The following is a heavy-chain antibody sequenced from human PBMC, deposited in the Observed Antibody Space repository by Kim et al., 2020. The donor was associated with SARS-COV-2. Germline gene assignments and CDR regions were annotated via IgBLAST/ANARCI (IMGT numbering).Heavy chain of an antibody. J-gene: IGHJ4*02. CDR2: ISSSSSYI. Sequence: GGSLRLSCAASGFTFSSYSMNWVRQAPGKGLEWVSSISSSSSYIYYADSVKGRFTISRDNAKNSLYLQMNSLRAEDTAVYYCARDGWGCSGGSCYSEPSIDYWGQGTLVTVSS. CDR3: ARDGWGCSGGSCYSEPSIDY. D-gene: IGHD2-15*01. V-gene: IGHV3-21*01. CDR1: GFTFSSYS.